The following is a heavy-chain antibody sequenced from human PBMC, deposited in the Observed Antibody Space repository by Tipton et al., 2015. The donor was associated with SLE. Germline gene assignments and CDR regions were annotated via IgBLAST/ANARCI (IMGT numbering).Heavy chain of an antibody. D-gene: IGHD2-15*01. J-gene: IGHJ4*02. CDR3: ASGGIVVVVAARGYYFDY. CDR2: IYYTGST. CDR1: GGSISSGNYY. V-gene: IGHV4-39*07. Sequence: TLSLTCTVSGGSISSGNYYWGWIRQPPGKGLEWIGSIYYTGSTYYNPSLKSRVTISVDTSKNQLSLKLSSVTAADTAVYYCASGGIVVVVAARGYYFDYWGQGTLVTVSS.